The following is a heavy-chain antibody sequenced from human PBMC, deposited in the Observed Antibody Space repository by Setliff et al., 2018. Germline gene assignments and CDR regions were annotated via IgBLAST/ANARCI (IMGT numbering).Heavy chain of an antibody. CDR2: VRFDGTYK. J-gene: IGHJ4*02. CDR3: VASPSNKNGHFEY. Sequence: GGSLRLSCAASGFVFGTYGMHWVRQAPGKGLDWVASVRFDGTYKVYGDSVKGRFTISRDNSENTAFLQMNSLRADDTAMYYCVASPSNKNGHFEYWGQGTLVTVSS. CDR1: GFVFGTYG. V-gene: IGHV3-30*02.